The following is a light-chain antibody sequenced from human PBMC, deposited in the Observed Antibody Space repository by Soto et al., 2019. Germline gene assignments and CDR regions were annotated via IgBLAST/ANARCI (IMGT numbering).Light chain of an antibody. CDR1: QDIGGR. J-gene: IGKJ1*01. CDR3: EQFKDYVWT. Sequence: DIQMTQSPSSVSASVGYRITIACRTSQDIGGRLAWYQQKQGRSPSLLIYDASTLERGVPSRFSGSGSGTEFNLIISNLQPDDFATYYCEQFKDYVWTFGQGTKVDIK. CDR2: DAS. V-gene: IGKV1-5*01.